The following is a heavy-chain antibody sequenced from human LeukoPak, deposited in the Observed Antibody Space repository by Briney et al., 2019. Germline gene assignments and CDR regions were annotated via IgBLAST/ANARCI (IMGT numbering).Heavy chain of an antibody. CDR2: ISSSSSYI. CDR1: GFTFSSYS. CDR3: ASTPTPFYCSSTSCYGIHSFDI. J-gene: IGHJ3*02. Sequence: GGSLRLSCAASGFTFSSYSMNWVRQAPGKGLEWVSSISSSSSYIYYADSVKGRFTISRDNAKNSLYLQMNSLRAEDTAVYYCASTPTPFYCSSTSCYGIHSFDIWGQGTMVTVSS. D-gene: IGHD2-2*01. V-gene: IGHV3-21*01.